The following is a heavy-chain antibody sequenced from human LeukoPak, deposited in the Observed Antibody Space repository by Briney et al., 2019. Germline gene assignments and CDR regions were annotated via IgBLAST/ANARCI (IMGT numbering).Heavy chain of an antibody. Sequence: GGSLRLSCAASGFTFDDYVMHWVRQAPGKGLEWVSGISWNSGSIGYADSVKGRFTISRDNAKNSLYLQMNSLRAEDMALYYCAKDMGYSYGYGDAFDIWGQGTMVTVSS. J-gene: IGHJ3*02. CDR1: GFTFDDYV. D-gene: IGHD5-18*01. V-gene: IGHV3-9*03. CDR2: ISWNSGSI. CDR3: AKDMGYSYGYGDAFDI.